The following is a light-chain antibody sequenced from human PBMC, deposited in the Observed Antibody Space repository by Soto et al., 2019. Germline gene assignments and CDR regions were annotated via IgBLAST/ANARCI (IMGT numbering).Light chain of an antibody. CDR1: SSDVGSYNY. CDR3: NSYTSSSTYV. J-gene: IGLJ1*01. V-gene: IGLV2-18*02. Sequence: QSALTQPPSVSGSHGQSVTISCTGTSSDVGSYNYVSWYQQPPGTAPRIMIYEVSNRPSGVPDRFSGSRSGNTASLTISGLQPEDEADYYCNSYTSSSTYVFGTGTKLTVL. CDR2: EVS.